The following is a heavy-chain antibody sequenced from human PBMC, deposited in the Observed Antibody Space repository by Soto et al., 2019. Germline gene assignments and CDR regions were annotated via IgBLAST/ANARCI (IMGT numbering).Heavy chain of an antibody. CDR2: IYWDDDK. CDR1: GLSLSTSVVG. Sequence: QITLKESGPTLVKPTQTITMTCTLSGLSLSTSVVGVGWIRQPPGKALEWLALIYWDDDKRYSPSLKSRLTITKDTSKNQVVLTMTNMDPVDTATYYCAHKVVTTVTMESSFDPWGQGTLVTVSS. CDR3: AHKVVTTVTMESSFDP. V-gene: IGHV2-5*02. D-gene: IGHD4-17*01. J-gene: IGHJ5*02.